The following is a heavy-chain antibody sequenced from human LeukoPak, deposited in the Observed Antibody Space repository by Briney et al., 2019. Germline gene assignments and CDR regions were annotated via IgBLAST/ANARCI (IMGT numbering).Heavy chain of an antibody. CDR3: ARDHNDIWSPPYYYYMDV. V-gene: IGHV4-38-2*02. CDR1: GYSISSGYY. J-gene: IGHJ6*03. Sequence: SGTLSLTCAVSGYSISSGYYWGWIRQPPGKGLGWIGSIYHSGSTYYNPSLKSRVTISVDTSKNQFSLKLSSVTAADTAVYYCARDHNDIWSPPYYYYMDVWGKGTTFTVSS. CDR2: IYHSGST. D-gene: IGHD3-3*01.